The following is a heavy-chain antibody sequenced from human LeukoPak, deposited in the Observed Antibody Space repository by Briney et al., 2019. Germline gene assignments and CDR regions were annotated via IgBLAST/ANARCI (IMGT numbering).Heavy chain of an antibody. V-gene: IGHV3-33*01. CDR1: GFTFSSYG. CDR2: IWYDGGNK. J-gene: IGHJ4*02. Sequence: PGKSLRLSCATSGFTFSSYGMHWVRQAPGKGLEWVAVIWYDGGNKYYADSVKGRFTISRDNSKNTLYLQMNSLRAEDTAVYYCARDRVAIAARPHGIDYWGQGTLVTVSS. D-gene: IGHD6-6*01. CDR3: ARDRVAIAARPHGIDY.